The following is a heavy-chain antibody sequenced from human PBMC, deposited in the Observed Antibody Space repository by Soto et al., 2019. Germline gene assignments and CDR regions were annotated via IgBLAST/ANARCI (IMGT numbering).Heavy chain of an antibody. CDR3: ARGVTVFGLVSRFWFDP. CDR2: INSDGSST. D-gene: IGHD3-3*01. Sequence: GGSLRLSYAASGFTFSSYWMHWVRQAPGKGLVWVSRINSDGSSTSYADSVKGRFTISRDNAKNTLYLQMNSLRAADRAVYFCARGVTVFGLVSRFWFDPWGQGTVVTVSS. CDR1: GFTFSSYW. J-gene: IGHJ5*02. V-gene: IGHV3-74*01.